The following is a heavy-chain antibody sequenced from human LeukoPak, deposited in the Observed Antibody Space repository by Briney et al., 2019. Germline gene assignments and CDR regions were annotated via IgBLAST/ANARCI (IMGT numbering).Heavy chain of an antibody. Sequence: SETLSLTCTVSGGSISSYYWSWIRQPPGKGMEWIGYIHYSGSTNYNPSLKSRVTISVDTSKNQFSLKLSSVTAADTAVYYCASSQYFDWLFRGDAFDIWGQGTMVTVSS. V-gene: IGHV4-59*01. CDR3: ASSQYFDWLFRGDAFDI. CDR1: GGSISSYY. J-gene: IGHJ3*02. D-gene: IGHD3-9*01. CDR2: IHYSGST.